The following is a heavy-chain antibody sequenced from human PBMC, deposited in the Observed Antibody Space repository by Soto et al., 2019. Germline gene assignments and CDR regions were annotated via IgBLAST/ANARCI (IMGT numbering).Heavy chain of an antibody. J-gene: IGHJ4*02. CDR3: ARGRYGDY. Sequence: QVHLVQSGAEVKKPGASVKVSCKASGYTFTSYGITWVRQAPGKGLEWRGWISAQNGNTDYAQKLQGRVIVTRDTSTSTAYMELRSLRSDDTAVYYCARGRYGDYWGQGALVTVSS. D-gene: IGHD1-1*01. CDR1: GYTFTSYG. CDR2: ISAQNGNT. V-gene: IGHV1-18*01.